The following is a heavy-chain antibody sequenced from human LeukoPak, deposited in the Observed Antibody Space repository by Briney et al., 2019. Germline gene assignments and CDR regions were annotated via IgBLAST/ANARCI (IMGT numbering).Heavy chain of an antibody. CDR1: GDSVSSNSAA. J-gene: IGHJ4*02. CDR2: TYYRSKWYN. D-gene: IGHD6-13*01. CDR3: ARGRRGSSRLDY. V-gene: IGHV6-1*01. Sequence: SQTLSLTCAISGDSVSSNSAAWNWIRQSPSRGLEWLGRTYYRSKWYNDYAVSVKSRITINPDTSKNQFSLKLSSVTAADTAVYYCARGRRGSSRLDYWGQGTLVTVSS.